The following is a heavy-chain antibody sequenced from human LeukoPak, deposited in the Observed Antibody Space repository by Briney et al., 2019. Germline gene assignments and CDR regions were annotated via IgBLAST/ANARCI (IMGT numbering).Heavy chain of an antibody. V-gene: IGHV3-23*01. CDR2: FSGSGGST. CDR1: GFTFSSYA. J-gene: IGHJ4*02. D-gene: IGHD4-17*01. Sequence: GGSLRLSCAASGFTFSSYAMSWVRQAPGKGLEWVSAFSGSGGSTYCADSVKGRFTISRDNSKNTLYLQMNSLRAEDTAVYYCAKDKRGGMDGDYYFDYWGQETLVTVSS. CDR3: AKDKRGGMDGDYYFDY.